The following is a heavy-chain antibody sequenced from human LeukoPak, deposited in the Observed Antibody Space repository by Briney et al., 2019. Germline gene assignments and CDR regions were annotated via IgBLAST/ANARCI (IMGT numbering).Heavy chain of an antibody. CDR3: ARQCLVRGVIHSLDY. CDR1: GGSFSGYY. V-gene: IGHV4-34*01. J-gene: IGHJ4*02. Sequence: SETLSLTCAVYGGSFSGYYWGWIRQPPGKGLELIGSVYYSGNTYSNPSLKSRVTISVNTSKNQHSLKLASVTAADTAVYYCARQCLVRGVIHSLDYWGEGTLVTVS. D-gene: IGHD3-10*01. CDR2: VYYSGNT.